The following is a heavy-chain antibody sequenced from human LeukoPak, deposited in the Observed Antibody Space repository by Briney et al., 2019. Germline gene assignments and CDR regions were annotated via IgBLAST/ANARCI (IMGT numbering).Heavy chain of an antibody. CDR2: IYYSGST. V-gene: IGHV4-30-4*08. CDR1: GGSTSSGDYY. D-gene: IGHD2-2*01. CDR3: ARGGGYCSSTSCYPNAFDI. J-gene: IGHJ3*02. Sequence: SETLSLTCTVSGGSTSSGDYYWSWIRQPPGKGLEWIGYIYYSGSTYYNPSLKSRVTMSVDTSKNQFSLKLSSVTAADTAVYYCARGGGYCSSTSCYPNAFDIWGQGTMVTVSS.